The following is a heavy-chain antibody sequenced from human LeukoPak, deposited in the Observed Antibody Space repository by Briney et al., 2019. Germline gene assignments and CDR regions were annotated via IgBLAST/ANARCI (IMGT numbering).Heavy chain of an antibody. Sequence: KVSCKASGGTFSSYAISWVRQAPGQGLEWGVGIIPIFGTANYAQKFQGRATITTDDSTSTAYMELSSLSSEDSAVYYCARGFRYDSSGLTYYFDYWGQGTMVTVSS. V-gene: IGHV1-69*05. CDR1: GGTFSSYA. CDR2: IIPIFGTA. J-gene: IGHJ4*02. CDR3: ARGFRYDSSGLTYYFDY. D-gene: IGHD3-22*01.